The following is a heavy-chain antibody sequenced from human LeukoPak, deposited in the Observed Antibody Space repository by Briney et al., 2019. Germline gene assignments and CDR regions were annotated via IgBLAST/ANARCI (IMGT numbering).Heavy chain of an antibody. CDR3: ARELAEGFDY. CDR1: GFTFSTYI. D-gene: IGHD6-25*01. V-gene: IGHV3-21*01. J-gene: IGHJ4*02. CDR2: ISTSSRHI. Sequence: AGGSLRLSCAASGFTFSTYIMNWVRQAPGKGLEWVSSISTSSRHIYDADSVKGRFTISRDNAKNSLYLQMNSLRVADTAVYYCARELAEGFDYWGQGTLVTVSS.